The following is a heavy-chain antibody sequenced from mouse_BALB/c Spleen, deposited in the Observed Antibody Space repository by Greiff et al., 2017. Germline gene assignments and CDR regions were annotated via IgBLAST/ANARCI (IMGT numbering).Heavy chain of an antibody. V-gene: IGHV14-1*02. CDR1: GFTINDYY. Sequence: DVLLQQSGAELVRPGALVKLSCTASGFTINDYYMHWVQQRPEQGLEWIGWIVPENGNTIYDPKFQGEVSITADTSSNTAYLQLSSLTSEDTAVYYCARGGDAMDYWGQGTSVTVSS. CDR2: IVPENGNT. J-gene: IGHJ4*01. CDR3: ARGGDAMDY.